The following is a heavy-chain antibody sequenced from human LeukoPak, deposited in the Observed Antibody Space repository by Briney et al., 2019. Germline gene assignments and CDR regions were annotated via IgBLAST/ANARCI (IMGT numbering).Heavy chain of an antibody. V-gene: IGHV1-69*04. CDR3: ARSLDSSSPGVFDY. Sequence: GSSVKVSCKASGGTFSSYAISWVRQAPGQGLEWMGRIIPILGIANYAQKFQGRVTITADKSTSTAYMELSSLRSEDTAVYYCARSLDSSSPGVFDYWGQGTLVTVSS. CDR1: GGTFSSYA. CDR2: IIPILGIA. D-gene: IGHD6-13*01. J-gene: IGHJ4*02.